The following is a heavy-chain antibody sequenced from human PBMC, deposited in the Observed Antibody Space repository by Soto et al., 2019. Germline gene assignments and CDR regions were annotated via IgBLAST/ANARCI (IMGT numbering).Heavy chain of an antibody. Sequence: QVQLVQSGAEVKKPGASVKVSCKASGYTFTNYDINWVRQATGQGLEWMGWMNPKSGNTGYEQYFQGRVIITRSTSISTSYMELSSLKSEDTSVYYYVRVYGESDYWGPCTLVTVSS. CDR1: GYTFTNYD. CDR2: MNPKSGNT. D-gene: IGHD4-17*01. CDR3: VRVYGESDY. V-gene: IGHV1-8*03. J-gene: IGHJ4*02.